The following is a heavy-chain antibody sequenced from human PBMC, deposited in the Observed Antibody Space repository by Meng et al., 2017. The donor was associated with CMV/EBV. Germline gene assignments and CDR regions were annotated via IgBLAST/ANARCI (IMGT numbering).Heavy chain of an antibody. CDR1: GVSISSCDYY. CDR3: ARDNRRGGVDY. J-gene: IGHJ4*02. V-gene: IGHV4-30-4*08. Sequence: VQRQEPGPGLAKPSQALSLTCTVSGVSISSCDYYWSWIRQPPGKGLEWIGYIYYSGSTYYNPSLKSRVTISVDTSKNQFSLKLSSVTAADTAVYYCARDNRRGGVDYWGQGTLVTVSS. CDR2: IYYSGST. D-gene: IGHD3-3*01.